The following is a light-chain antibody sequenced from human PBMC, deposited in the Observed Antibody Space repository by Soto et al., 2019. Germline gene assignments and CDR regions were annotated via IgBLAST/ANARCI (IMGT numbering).Light chain of an antibody. CDR2: GAS. CDR3: QQHNNWPPIT. CDR1: PSVSSN. Sequence: EIVMTQSPATLSVSPGERAPLSCRASPSVSSNYLAWYQQKPGQAPRLLIYGASNRATGIPDRFSGSGSGTEFTLTISSLQSEDFAVYYCQQHNNWPPITFGQGTQLEIK. V-gene: IGKV3D-15*01. J-gene: IGKJ5*01.